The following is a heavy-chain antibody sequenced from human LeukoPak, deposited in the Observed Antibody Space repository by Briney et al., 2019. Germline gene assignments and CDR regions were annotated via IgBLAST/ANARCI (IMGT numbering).Heavy chain of an antibody. V-gene: IGHV4-39*07. CDR2: IYCSGST. CDR1: GGSISSSSYY. CDR3: ARDPGGYYDSSGSNAFDI. D-gene: IGHD3-22*01. J-gene: IGHJ3*02. Sequence: PSETLSLTCTVSGGSISSSSYYWGWIRQPPGKGLEWIGSIYCSGSTYYNPSLKSRVTISVDTSKNQFSLKLSSVTAADTAVYYCARDPGGYYDSSGSNAFDIWGQGTMVTVSS.